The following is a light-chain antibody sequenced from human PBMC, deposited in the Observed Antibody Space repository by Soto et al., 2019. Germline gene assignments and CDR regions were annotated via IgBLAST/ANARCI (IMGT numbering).Light chain of an antibody. CDR1: QGISGY. CDR3: QLSGRT. V-gene: IGKV1-27*01. CDR2: SAS. J-gene: IGKJ4*01. Sequence: DIQLTQSPTSLSASVGDRVTITCRGSQGISGYLNCYRQKPGKVPKLLIYSASNLQSGVPSRFSGSGSGTDFTLTVSSLQPEDVATYYGQLSGRTFGGGTKVEI.